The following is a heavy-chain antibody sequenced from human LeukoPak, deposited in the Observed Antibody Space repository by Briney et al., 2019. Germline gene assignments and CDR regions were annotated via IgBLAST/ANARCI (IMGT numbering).Heavy chain of an antibody. J-gene: IGHJ4*02. CDR1: GFTFSSYA. V-gene: IGHV3-23*01. CDR3: ARGGDTAMVTTSFDY. Sequence: GGSLRLSCAASGFTFSSYAMSWVRQAPGKGLEWVSTISGSASTTYYADSVKGRFTISRDNSKNTLYLQMNSLRAEDTAVYYCARGGDTAMVTTSFDYWGQGTLVTVSS. D-gene: IGHD5-18*01. CDR2: ISGSASTT.